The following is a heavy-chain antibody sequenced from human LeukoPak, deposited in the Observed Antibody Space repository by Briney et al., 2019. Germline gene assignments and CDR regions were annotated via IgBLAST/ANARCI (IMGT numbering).Heavy chain of an antibody. J-gene: IGHJ6*02. CDR2: ISYDGSNK. D-gene: IGHD4-17*01. V-gene: IGHV3-30*18. CDR1: GFTFSSYG. Sequence: GGSLRLSCAASGFTFSSYGMLWVRQAPGKGLEWVAVISYDGSNKYYADSVKGRFTISRDNSKNTLYLQMNSLRAEDTAVYYCAKSLNYGDYGRSYYYYGMDVWGQGTTVTVSS. CDR3: AKSLNYGDYGRSYYYYGMDV.